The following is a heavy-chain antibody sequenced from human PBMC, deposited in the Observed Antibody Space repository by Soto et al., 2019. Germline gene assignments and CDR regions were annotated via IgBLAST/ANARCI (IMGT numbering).Heavy chain of an antibody. CDR1: GGSISSYY. CDR2: IYYSGST. J-gene: IGHJ4*02. CDR3: ARDGILLDY. D-gene: IGHD1-20*01. Sequence: SETLSLTCTVSGGSISSYYWSWIRQPPGKGLEWIGYIYYSGSTNYNPSLKSRVTISVDTSKNQFSLKLSSVTAADTAVYYCARDGILLDYWGQGTLVTVSS. V-gene: IGHV4-59*01.